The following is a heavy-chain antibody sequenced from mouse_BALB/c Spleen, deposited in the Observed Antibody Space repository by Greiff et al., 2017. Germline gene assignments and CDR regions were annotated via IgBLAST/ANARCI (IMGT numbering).Heavy chain of an antibody. D-gene: IGHD2-10*01. CDR2: IRNKANGYTT. J-gene: IGHJ4*01. CDR3: ARAPYSYYYAMDY. CDR1: GFTFTDYY. V-gene: IGHV7-3*02. Sequence: EVHLVESGGGLVQPGGSLRLSCATSGFTFTDYYMSWVRQPPGKALEWLGFIRNKANGYTTEYSASVKGRFTISRDNSQSILYLQMNTLRAEDSATYYCARAPYSYYYAMDYWGQGTSVTVSA.